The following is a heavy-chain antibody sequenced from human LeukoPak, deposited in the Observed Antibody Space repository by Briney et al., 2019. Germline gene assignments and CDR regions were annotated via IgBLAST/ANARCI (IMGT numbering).Heavy chain of an antibody. CDR1: GGSFSGYY. Sequence: SETLSLTCAVYGGSFSGYYWSWIRQSPGKGLEWIGEINHSGSTNYNPSLKSRVTISVDTSKNQFSLKLSSVTAADTAVYYCARSILFMTTVTVYYYGMDVWGQGTTVTVSS. V-gene: IGHV4-34*01. D-gene: IGHD4-4*01. CDR2: INHSGST. CDR3: ARSILFMTTVTVYYYGMDV. J-gene: IGHJ6*02.